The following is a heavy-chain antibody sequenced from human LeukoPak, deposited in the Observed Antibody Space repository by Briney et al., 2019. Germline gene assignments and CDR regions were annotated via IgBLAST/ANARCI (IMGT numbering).Heavy chain of an antibody. Sequence: ASVKVSCKASGGTFSGSAFIWVRQAPGQGLEWMGGIIPIFGTPNYAQKFQGRVTITAGESTSTAYMELSRLRSEDTAAYYCASALGSSWYFYDYWGQGTLVTVSS. V-gene: IGHV1-69*13. CDR2: IIPIFGTP. CDR1: GGTFSGSA. CDR3: ASALGSSWYFYDY. J-gene: IGHJ4*02. D-gene: IGHD6-13*01.